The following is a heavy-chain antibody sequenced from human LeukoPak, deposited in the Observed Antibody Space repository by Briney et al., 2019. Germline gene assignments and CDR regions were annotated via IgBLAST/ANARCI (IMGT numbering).Heavy chain of an antibody. D-gene: IGHD2-2*01. J-gene: IGHJ4*02. Sequence: GGSLKLSCAASGFTFSSYWMSWVRQAPGKGLEWVANIKQDGSEKYYVDSVKGRFTISRDNAKNSLCLQMNSLRAEDTAVYYCARDCSRTSCYGFDYWGQGTLVTVSS. CDR3: ARDCSRTSCYGFDY. V-gene: IGHV3-7*01. CDR2: IKQDGSEK. CDR1: GFTFSSYW.